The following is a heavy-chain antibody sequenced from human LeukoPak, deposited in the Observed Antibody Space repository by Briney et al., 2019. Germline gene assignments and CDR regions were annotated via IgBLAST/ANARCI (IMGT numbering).Heavy chain of an antibody. J-gene: IGHJ4*02. CDR3: ARLRGSQSFDY. CDR2: ISYDGSNK. Sequence: PGRSLRLSCAASGFTFSSYAMHWVRQAPGKGLEWVAVISYDGSNKYYADSVKGRFTISRDNSKNTLYLQMNSLRAEDTAVYYCARLRGSQSFDYWGQGTLVTVSS. D-gene: IGHD3-16*01. V-gene: IGHV3-30-3*01. CDR1: GFTFSSYA.